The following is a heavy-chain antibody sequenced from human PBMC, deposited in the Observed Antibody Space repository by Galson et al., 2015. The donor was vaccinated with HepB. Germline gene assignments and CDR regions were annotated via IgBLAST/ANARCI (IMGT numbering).Heavy chain of an antibody. D-gene: IGHD2-8*01. CDR3: ARMAMLSHSLDV. CDR1: GFSLSTSEVR. J-gene: IGHJ6*02. V-gene: IGHV2-70*04. CDR2: IDWDDEK. Sequence: PALVKPTQTLTLTCTLSGFSLSTSEVRVSWIRQTPGKALEWLGRIDWDDEKFYSTSLRTRLTISKGTSESQVVLTMTNMGPVDTGTYYCARMAMLSHSLDVWGQGTTVTVSS.